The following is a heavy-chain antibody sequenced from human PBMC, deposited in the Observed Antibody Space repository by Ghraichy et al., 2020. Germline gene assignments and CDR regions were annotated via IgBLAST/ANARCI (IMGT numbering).Heavy chain of an antibody. Sequence: GGSLRLSCAASGFTLDDHGMSWVRQAAGKGLEWVSGINWNGDKTAYADSVRGRFTISRDNANNFLYLQMNSLRDEDTAFYYCARDSRGRNGSYEGFDHWGQGTLVPVS. CDR3: ARDSRGRNGSYEGFDH. CDR2: INWNGDKT. D-gene: IGHD1-26*01. V-gene: IGHV3-20*04. CDR1: GFTLDDHG. J-gene: IGHJ4*02.